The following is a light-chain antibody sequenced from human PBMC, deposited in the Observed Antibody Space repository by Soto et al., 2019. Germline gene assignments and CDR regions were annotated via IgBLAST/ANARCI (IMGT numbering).Light chain of an antibody. CDR2: AAS. CDR1: QSIRSY. J-gene: IGKJ1*01. Sequence: DIQMTQSPSSLSASLGDRVTITCRASQSIRSYLNWYQQKPGKAPKSLIYAASSLQSGVPSRISGSGFGTEFTLTISSLQPEDFATYYCQRSFSAPWTFGQGTKVEI. V-gene: IGKV1-39*01. CDR3: QRSFSAPWT.